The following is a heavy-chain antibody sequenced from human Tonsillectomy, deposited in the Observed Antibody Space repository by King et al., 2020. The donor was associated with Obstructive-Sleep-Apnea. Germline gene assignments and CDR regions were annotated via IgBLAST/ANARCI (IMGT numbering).Heavy chain of an antibody. V-gene: IGHV4-59*01. J-gene: IGHJ2*01. D-gene: IGHD3-16*01. CDR3: ARGGGDRWYFDL. Sequence: HLQESGPGLVKPSETLSLTCTVSGGSISSYYWIWIRQPPRKGLSCIVYIFYIGSSNSNPSLKRRVTITVDTSKNQFSLKLNSVTAADTAGYYGARGGGDRWYFDLWGRGTLVTVSS. CDR1: GGSISSYY. CDR2: IFYIGSS.